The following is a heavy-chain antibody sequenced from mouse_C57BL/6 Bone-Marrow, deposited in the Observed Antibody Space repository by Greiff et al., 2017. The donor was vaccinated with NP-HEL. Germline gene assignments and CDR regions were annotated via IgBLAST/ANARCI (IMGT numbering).Heavy chain of an antibody. CDR1: GFSFNTYA. CDR3: VRFPGYDDV. D-gene: IGHD2-2*01. CDR2: IRSKSNNYAT. J-gene: IGHJ1*03. V-gene: IGHV10-1*01. Sequence: EVKLMESGGGLVQPKGSLKLSCAASGFSFNTYAMNWVRQAPGKGLEWVARIRSKSNNYATYYADSVKDRFTISRDDSESMLYLQMNNLKTEDTAMYYCVRFPGYDDVWGTGTTVTVSS.